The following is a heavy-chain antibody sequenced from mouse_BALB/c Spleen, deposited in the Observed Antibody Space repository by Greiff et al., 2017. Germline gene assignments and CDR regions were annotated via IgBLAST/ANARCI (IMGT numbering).Heavy chain of an antibody. V-gene: IGHV1-69*02. CDR3: TRGGYGNYLDY. D-gene: IGHD2-1*01. CDR2: IYPSDSYT. CDR1: GYTFTSYW. J-gene: IGHJ2*01. Sequence: QVQLQQPGAELVRPGASVKLSCKASGYTFTSYWINWVKQRPGQGLEWIGNIYPSDSYTNYNQKFKDKATLTVDKSSSTAYMQLSSPTSEDSAVYYCTRGGYGNYLDYWGQGTTLTVSS.